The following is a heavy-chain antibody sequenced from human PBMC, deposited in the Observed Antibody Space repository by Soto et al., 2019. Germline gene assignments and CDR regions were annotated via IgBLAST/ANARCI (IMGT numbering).Heavy chain of an antibody. CDR2: LIVIRGTT. V-gene: IGHV1-69*05. Sequence: QVQLVESGAEVRKPGSSVKVSCPSFGGSFSSYAFNWVRQAPGQGLEWMGGLIVIRGTTDYAQKFKGRVTMTTDTSTSTAYMELMSLRSDDAAVYYCAREILSPDFYFHGMDVWGQGTTVTVSS. CDR1: GGSFSSYA. CDR3: AREILSPDFYFHGMDV. D-gene: IGHD2-15*01. J-gene: IGHJ6*02.